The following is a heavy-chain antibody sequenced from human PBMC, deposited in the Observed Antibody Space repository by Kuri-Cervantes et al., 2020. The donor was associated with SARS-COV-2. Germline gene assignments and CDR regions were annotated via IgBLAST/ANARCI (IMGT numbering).Heavy chain of an antibody. CDR2: ISWNSGSI. Sequence: SLKISCAASGFTFDDYAMHWVRQAPGKDLEWVSGISWNSGSIGYADSVKGRFTISRDNAKNSLYLQMNSLRAEDTALYYCAKGEDDYYDSKVDLWGQGTLVTVSS. J-gene: IGHJ4*02. CDR3: AKGEDDYYDSKVDL. CDR1: GFTFDDYA. D-gene: IGHD3-22*01. V-gene: IGHV3-9*01.